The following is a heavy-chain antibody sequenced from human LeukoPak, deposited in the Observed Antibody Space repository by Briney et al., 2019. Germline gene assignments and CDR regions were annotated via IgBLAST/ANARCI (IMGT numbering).Heavy chain of an antibody. D-gene: IGHD2-21*02. CDR2: IIPILGIA. CDR1: GGTFSSYA. V-gene: IGHV1-69*04. Sequence: SVKVSCKASGGTFSSYAISWVRQAPGQGLEWMGRIIPILGIANYAQKFQGRVTITADKSTSTAYMELSSLRSEDTAVYYCARANHYSGGACYSFDYGGQGTLVTASS. J-gene: IGHJ4*02. CDR3: ARANHYSGGACYSFDY.